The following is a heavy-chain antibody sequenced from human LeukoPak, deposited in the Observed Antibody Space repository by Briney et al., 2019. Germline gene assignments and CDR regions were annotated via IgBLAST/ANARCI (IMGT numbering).Heavy chain of an antibody. CDR3: ATYRQVLLPFES. Sequence: GGSLRLSCAASGFTFYSYAMNWVRQAPGKGLEWVSTFSGSGGSTYYADSVRGRFTISRDNSKSTLSLQMNSLRAEDTAIYYCATYRQVLLPFESWGQGTLVTVSS. CDR2: FSGSGGST. V-gene: IGHV3-23*01. CDR1: GFTFYSYA. D-gene: IGHD2-8*02. J-gene: IGHJ4*02.